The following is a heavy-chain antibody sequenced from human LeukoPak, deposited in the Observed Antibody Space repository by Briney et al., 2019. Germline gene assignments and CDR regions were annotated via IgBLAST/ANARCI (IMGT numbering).Heavy chain of an antibody. CDR2: ISGSGDKT. J-gene: IGHJ5*02. V-gene: IGHV3-23*01. Sequence: GGSLRLSCAASGFSFSKYGMSWVRQAPGKGLEWVSAISGSGDKTYYADSVKGRFAISRDNSKSTLYLQMNSLTAADTARYYRASPGIAVAVGPWGQGTLVIVSS. CDR3: ASPGIAVAVGP. D-gene: IGHD6-19*01. CDR1: GFSFSKYG.